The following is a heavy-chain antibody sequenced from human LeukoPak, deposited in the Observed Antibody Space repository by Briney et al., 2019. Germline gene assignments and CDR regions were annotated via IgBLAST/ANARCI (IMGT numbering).Heavy chain of an antibody. V-gene: IGHV3-23*02. D-gene: IGHD3-3*01. CDR2: ISGNGAGT. CDR1: GFTFSSHA. J-gene: IGHJ4*02. CDR3: AKGYYDFWSGYYGY. Sequence: GGSLRLSCTPSGFTFSSHAMSWVRQAPGKGLEWVSGISGNGAGTYYGDSVKGRFTISRDNSKNTLYLQMNSLRAEDTALYYCAKGYYDFWSGYYGYWGQGTLVTVSS.